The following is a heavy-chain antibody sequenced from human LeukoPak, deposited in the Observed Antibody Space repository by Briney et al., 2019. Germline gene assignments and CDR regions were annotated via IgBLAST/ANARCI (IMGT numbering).Heavy chain of an antibody. CDR2: MNPNSGNT. CDR1: GYTFTSYD. CDR3: ARVGGDTVTNRY. V-gene: IGHV1-8*01. Sequence: GASVKVSCKASGYTFTSYDINWVRQATGQGLEWMGWMNPNSGNTGYAQKFQGRVTMTRNTSISTAYMELSSLRSEDTAVYCCARVGGDTVTNRYWGQGTLVTVSS. J-gene: IGHJ4*02. D-gene: IGHD4-17*01.